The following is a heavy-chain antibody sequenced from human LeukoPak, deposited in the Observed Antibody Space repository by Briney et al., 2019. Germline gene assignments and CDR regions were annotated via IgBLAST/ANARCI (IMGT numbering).Heavy chain of an antibody. CDR1: GYTLTELS. CDR2: IIPIFGTA. CDR3: ARMQQQLASSAFDI. V-gene: IGHV1-69*13. D-gene: IGHD6-13*01. J-gene: IGHJ3*02. Sequence: ASVKVSCKVSGYTLTELSMHWVRQAPGKGLEWMGGIIPIFGTANYAQKFQGRVTITADESTSTAYMELSSLRSEDTAVYYCARMQQQLASSAFDIWGQGTMVTVSS.